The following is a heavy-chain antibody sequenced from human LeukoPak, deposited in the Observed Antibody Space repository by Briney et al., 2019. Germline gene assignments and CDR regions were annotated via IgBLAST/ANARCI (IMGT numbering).Heavy chain of an antibody. CDR2: IYYTGIT. Sequence: PSETLSLTCTVSGGSISSSSYYWGWVRQPPGKRLEWIGTIYYTGITYYNPSFSSRVTMSVDTSKSQFSLELSSVTAADTAVYYCTRGSIAYYYMDVWGKGTTVTISS. D-gene: IGHD3-22*01. V-gene: IGHV4-39*07. CDR1: GGSISSSSYY. J-gene: IGHJ6*03. CDR3: TRGSIAYYYMDV.